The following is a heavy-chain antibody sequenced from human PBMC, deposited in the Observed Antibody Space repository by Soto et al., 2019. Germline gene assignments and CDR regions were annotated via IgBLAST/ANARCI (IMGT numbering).Heavy chain of an antibody. D-gene: IGHD2-2*01. CDR1: GYTFTSYD. CDR3: ARLSPAGRIVPAAIREFDD. J-gene: IGHJ4*02. Sequence: ASVKVSCKASGYTFTSYDINWVRQATGQGLEWMGWMNPNSGNTGYAQKFQGRVTMTRNTSISTAYMELSSLRSEDTAVYYCARLSPAGRIVPAAIREFDDWGQGTRVTVSS. V-gene: IGHV1-8*01. CDR2: MNPNSGNT.